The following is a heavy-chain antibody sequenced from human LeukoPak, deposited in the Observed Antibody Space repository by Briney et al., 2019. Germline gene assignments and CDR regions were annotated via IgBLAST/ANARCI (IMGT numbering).Heavy chain of an antibody. CDR2: ISGGGIGA. CDR1: GFTFSTYA. V-gene: IGHV3-23*01. J-gene: IGHJ1*01. Sequence: GGSLRLSCAASGFTFSTYAMSWVRQAPGKGLEWVSAISGGGIGAYYADSVKGRFTISRDNSKNTLYLQMNSLRAEDTAVYYCAKLVALSVGAFQHWGQGTLVTVSS. CDR3: AKLVALSVGAFQH. D-gene: IGHD5-12*01.